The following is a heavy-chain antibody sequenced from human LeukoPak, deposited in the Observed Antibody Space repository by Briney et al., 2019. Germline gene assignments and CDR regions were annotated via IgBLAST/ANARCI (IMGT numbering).Heavy chain of an antibody. Sequence: GASVKVSCKVSGYTLTELSMHWVRQAPGKGLEGMGGFDPEDGETIYAQKFQGRVTMTEDTSTDTAYMELSSLRSEDTAVYYCATLAIVVVPAAIRGNGMDVWGQGTTVTVSS. CDR3: ATLAIVVVPAAIRGNGMDV. D-gene: IGHD2-2*02. CDR2: FDPEDGET. V-gene: IGHV1-24*01. CDR1: GYTLTELS. J-gene: IGHJ6*02.